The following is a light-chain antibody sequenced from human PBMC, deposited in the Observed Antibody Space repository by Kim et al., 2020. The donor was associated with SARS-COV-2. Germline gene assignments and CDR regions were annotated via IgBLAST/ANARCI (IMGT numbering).Light chain of an antibody. CDR1: QSVASSY. J-gene: IGKJ1*01. CDR2: GAS. CDR3: QQYGSTPTWT. V-gene: IGKV3-20*01. Sequence: IVLTQSPDTLSLSPGEIATLSCRASQSVASSYLAWYQQKPGQAPRLLIYGASSRATAIPDRFSGSGSGTDFTLTISRLEPEDFAVYYCQQYGSTPTWTFGQGTKVEI.